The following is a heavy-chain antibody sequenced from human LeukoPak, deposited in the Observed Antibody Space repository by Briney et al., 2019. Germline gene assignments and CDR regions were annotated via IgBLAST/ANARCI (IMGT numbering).Heavy chain of an antibody. V-gene: IGHV3-48*01. CDR2: ISSSSTI. J-gene: IGHJ5*02. CDR3: AKDRASSGWYENWFDP. D-gene: IGHD6-19*01. CDR1: GFTFSSYS. Sequence: PGGSLRLSCAASGFTFSSYSMNWVRQAPGKGLEWVSYISSSSTIYYADSVKGRFTISRDNSKNTLYLQMNSLRAEDTAVYYCAKDRASSGWYENWFDPWGQGTLVTVSS.